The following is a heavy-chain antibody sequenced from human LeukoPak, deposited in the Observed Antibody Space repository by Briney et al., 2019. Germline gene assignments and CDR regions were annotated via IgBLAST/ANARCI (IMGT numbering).Heavy chain of an antibody. CDR2: FDPEDGET. CDR1: GYTLTELS. V-gene: IGHV1-24*01. CDR3: ATEKGIAAADTWFGRPNRAYYFDY. D-gene: IGHD6-13*01. Sequence: ASVKVSCKVSGYTLTELSMHWVRQAPGKGLEWMGGFDPEDGETIYAQKFQGRVTMTEDTSTDTAYMELSSLRSEDTAVYYCATEKGIAAADTWFGRPNRAYYFDYWGQGTLVTVSS. J-gene: IGHJ4*02.